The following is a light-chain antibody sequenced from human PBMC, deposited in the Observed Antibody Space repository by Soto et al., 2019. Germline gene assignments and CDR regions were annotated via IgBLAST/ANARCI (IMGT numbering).Light chain of an antibody. CDR3: QKQDGLTL. CDR1: QDISNH. Sequence: DIQLTQSPSSLSASVGDRVTITCQASQDISNHLNWYQQKPGKAPNLLNYDASDLETGVPSRFSGGGSGTFFSFSINSLQPEDIATYYWQKQDGLTLLGHGTKVEIK. CDR2: DAS. V-gene: IGKV1-33*01. J-gene: IGKJ3*01.